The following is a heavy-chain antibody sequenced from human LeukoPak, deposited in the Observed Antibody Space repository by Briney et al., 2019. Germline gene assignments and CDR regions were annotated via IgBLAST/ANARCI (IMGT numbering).Heavy chain of an antibody. Sequence: PSETLSLTCAVSGGSISSSNWWSWVRQPPGKGLEWIGEIYHSGSTNYNPSLKSRVTISVDTSKNQFSLKLSSVTAADTAVYYCARGLAAAVTPVWFDPWGQGTLVTVSS. CDR3: ARGLAAAVTPVWFDP. D-gene: IGHD4-23*01. CDR2: IYHSGST. CDR1: GGSISSSNW. V-gene: IGHV4-4*02. J-gene: IGHJ5*02.